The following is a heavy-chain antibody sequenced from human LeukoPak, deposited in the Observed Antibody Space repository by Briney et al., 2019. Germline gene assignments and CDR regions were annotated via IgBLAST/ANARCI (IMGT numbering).Heavy chain of an antibody. CDR3: ERDVGPDESGGSSDEIDY. Sequence: ASVNVSCKASGYTVTGYYLHWVRQAAGQGREGMGWINPNSGGTNYAQKLQGRVTMTRDTSISTAYMEESRLRSDDTAVYYCERDVGPDESGGSSDEIDYWGRGTLVTVSS. V-gene: IGHV1-2*02. CDR1: GYTVTGYY. D-gene: IGHD2-15*01. CDR2: INPNSGGT. J-gene: IGHJ4*02.